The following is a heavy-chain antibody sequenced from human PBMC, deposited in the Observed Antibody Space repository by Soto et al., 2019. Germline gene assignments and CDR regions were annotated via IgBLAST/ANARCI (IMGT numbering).Heavy chain of an antibody. V-gene: IGHV4-39*07. J-gene: IGHJ5*02. Sequence: SETLSLTCTVSGGSISSSSYYWGWIRQPPGKGLEWIGSIYYSGSTYYNPSLKSRVTISVDTSKNQFSLKLSSVTAADTAVYYCARDGYSSSLSGWYGNWFDPWGQGTLVTVSS. CDR1: GGSISSSSYY. CDR2: IYYSGST. CDR3: ARDGYSSSLSGWYGNWFDP. D-gene: IGHD6-13*01.